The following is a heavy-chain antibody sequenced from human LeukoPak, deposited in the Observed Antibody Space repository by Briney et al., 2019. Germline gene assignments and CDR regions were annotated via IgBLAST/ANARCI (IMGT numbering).Heavy chain of an antibody. CDR1: GFTFSSYS. J-gene: IGHJ5*02. Sequence: GGSLRLSCAASGFTFSSYSMNWVCQAPGKGLEWVSSISSSSSYIYYADSVKGRFTISRDNAKNSLYLQMNSLRAEDTAVYYCARNSRGNWFDPWGQGTLVTVTS. CDR2: ISSSSSYI. V-gene: IGHV3-21*04. CDR3: ARNSRGNWFDP. D-gene: IGHD6-13*01.